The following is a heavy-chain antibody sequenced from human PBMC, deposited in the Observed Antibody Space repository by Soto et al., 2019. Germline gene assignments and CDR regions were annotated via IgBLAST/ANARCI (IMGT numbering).Heavy chain of an antibody. Sequence: GGSLRLSCAASGFTFSSYGMHWVRQAPGKGLEWVAVISYDGGNKYYADSVKGRFTISRDNSKNTLYLQMNSLRAEDTAVYYCAKVCLYYYLWIDYWGQGTLLTVSA. J-gene: IGHJ4*02. CDR1: GFTFSSYG. CDR3: AKVCLYYYLWIDY. CDR2: ISYDGGNK. D-gene: IGHD3-16*01. V-gene: IGHV3-30*18.